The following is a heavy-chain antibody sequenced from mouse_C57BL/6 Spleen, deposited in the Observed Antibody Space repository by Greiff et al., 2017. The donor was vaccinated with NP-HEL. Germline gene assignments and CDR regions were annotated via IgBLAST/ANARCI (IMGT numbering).Heavy chain of an antibody. Sequence: EVQLQQSGAELVRPGASVKLSCTASGFNIKDDNMHWVKQRPEQGLEWIGWIDPENGDTEYASKFQGKATITADTPSNTAYLQLSSLTSEDTAVYYCTTYYGSSYGFAYWGQGTLVTVSA. CDR2: IDPENGDT. J-gene: IGHJ3*01. CDR1: GFNIKDDN. CDR3: TTYYGSSYGFAY. V-gene: IGHV14-4*01. D-gene: IGHD1-1*01.